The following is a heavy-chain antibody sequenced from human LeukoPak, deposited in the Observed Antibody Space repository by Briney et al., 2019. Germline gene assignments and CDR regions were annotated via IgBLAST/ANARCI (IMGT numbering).Heavy chain of an antibody. V-gene: IGHV1-18*01. CDR2: ISAYNGNT. J-gene: IGHJ4*02. CDR3: ARDIPSISAAGMNDY. CDR1: VCTFTNYG. Sequence: GASVTVSYMASVCTFTNYGIRGVRQAPGQELDGMGWISAYNGNTNYAQKPQGRVTMTTDTSTSTAYMELRSLRSDDTAVYYCARDIPSISAAGMNDYWGQGTLVTVSS. D-gene: IGHD6-13*01.